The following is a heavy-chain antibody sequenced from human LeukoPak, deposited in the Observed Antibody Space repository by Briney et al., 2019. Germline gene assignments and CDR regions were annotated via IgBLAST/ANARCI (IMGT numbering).Heavy chain of an antibody. CDR1: GYSFDKYV. CDR3: ARDDCRDTSYPGEY. J-gene: IGHJ4*02. CDR2: INAGNGDT. D-gene: IGHD2-15*01. Sequence: ASVKFSCKASGYSFDKYVVHWVRQAPGDRPEWMEWINAGNGDTKYSQNFQDRVTITRDTSSNTAYMEMSSLTAEDTALYDCARDDCRDTSYPGEYWGQGTLVTVSS. V-gene: IGHV1-3*01.